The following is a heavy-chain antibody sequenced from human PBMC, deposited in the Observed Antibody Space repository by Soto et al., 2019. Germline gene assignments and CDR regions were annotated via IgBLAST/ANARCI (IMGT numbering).Heavy chain of an antibody. J-gene: IGHJ5*02. CDR1: GGSFSGYY. CDR3: ARGVTTVTTIDP. V-gene: IGHV4-34*01. D-gene: IGHD4-17*01. CDR2: INHSGST. Sequence: SETLSLTCAVYGGSFSGYYWTWIRQPPGKGLEWIGEINHSGSTNYNPSLKSRVTISVDTSKNQFSLKLSSVTAADTAVYYCARGVTTVTTIDPWGQGTLVTVSS.